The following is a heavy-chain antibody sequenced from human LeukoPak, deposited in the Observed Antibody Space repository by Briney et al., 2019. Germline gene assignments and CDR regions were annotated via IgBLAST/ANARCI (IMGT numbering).Heavy chain of an antibody. CDR1: GFTFSSYS. D-gene: IGHD6-13*01. CDR3: ARGIAAAGHYYYMDV. Sequence: GGSLRLSCAASGFTFSSYSMNWVRQAPGKGLEWVSSISSSSSYIYYADSVKGRFTISRDNAKNSLYLQMNSLGAEDTAVYYCARGIAAAGHYYYMDVWGKGTTVTVSS. J-gene: IGHJ6*03. CDR2: ISSSSSYI. V-gene: IGHV3-21*01.